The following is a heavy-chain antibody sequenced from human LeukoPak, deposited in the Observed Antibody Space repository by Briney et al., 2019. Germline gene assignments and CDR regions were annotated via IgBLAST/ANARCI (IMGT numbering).Heavy chain of an antibody. CDR1: GGSFSGYY. Sequence: SETLSLTCAVYGGSFSGYYWSWIRQPPGKGLEWIGEINHSGSTNYNPSLKSRVTISVDTSKNQFSLKLSSVTAADTAVYYCARGVVVAATGSGYYYGMDVWGQGTTVTVSS. J-gene: IGHJ6*02. CDR2: INHSGST. D-gene: IGHD2-15*01. CDR3: ARGVVVAATGSGYYYGMDV. V-gene: IGHV4-34*01.